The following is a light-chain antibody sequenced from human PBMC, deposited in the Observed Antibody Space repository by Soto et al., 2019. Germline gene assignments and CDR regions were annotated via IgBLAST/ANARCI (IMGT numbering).Light chain of an antibody. V-gene: IGKV3-20*01. CDR2: SVS. Sequence: EVVLTQSPGTLSLSPGEGATLSCRASQSVRGNSLAWYQQKPGQAPRLLIYSVSSRATGIPDRFSGSGSGTDFTLTISRLEPEDFAVYYCQQYGALPVTFGPGITVDIK. CDR3: QQYGALPVT. CDR1: QSVRGNS. J-gene: IGKJ3*01.